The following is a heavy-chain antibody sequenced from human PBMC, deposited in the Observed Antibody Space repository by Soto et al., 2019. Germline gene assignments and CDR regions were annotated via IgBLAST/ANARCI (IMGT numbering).Heavy chain of an antibody. V-gene: IGHV5-51*01. D-gene: IGHD3-9*01. J-gene: IGHJ4*02. CDR1: GYSFTSYW. CDR3: ARRNYDILTGSGAHFDY. CDR2: IYPGDSDT. Sequence: PGESLKISCKASGYSFTSYWIAWVRQMPGKGQEWMGIIYPGDSDTRYSPSFQGQVTISADESISTAYLQWSSLKASDTAMYYCARRNYDILTGSGAHFDYWGQGTLVTVSS.